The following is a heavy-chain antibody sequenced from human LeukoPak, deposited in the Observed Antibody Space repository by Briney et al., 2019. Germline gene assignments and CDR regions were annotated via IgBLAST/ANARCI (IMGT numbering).Heavy chain of an antibody. CDR1: GFTFSSYA. Sequence: GGSLRLSCAASGFTFSSYAMSWVRQAPGKGLEWVAVIWYDGSNKYYADSVKGRFTISRDNSKNTLYLQMNSLRAEDTAVYYCARHYGPWGQGTLVTVSS. CDR3: ARHYGP. CDR2: IWYDGSNK. D-gene: IGHD3-16*01. V-gene: IGHV3-33*08. J-gene: IGHJ5*02.